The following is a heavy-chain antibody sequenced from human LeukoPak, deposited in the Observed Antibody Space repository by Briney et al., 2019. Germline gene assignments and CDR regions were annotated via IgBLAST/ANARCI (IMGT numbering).Heavy chain of an antibody. Sequence: GGSLRLSCAASGFTFSSYAMSWVRQAPGKGLEGVSGISGSRDNTYYADSVKGRFTISRDNSKNTLYVQVNSLGTEDTAAYYCAKGSYYDSSGSFYFDYWGQGTLVTVSS. CDR1: GFTFSSYA. CDR2: ISGSRDNT. D-gene: IGHD3-22*01. V-gene: IGHV3-23*01. J-gene: IGHJ4*02. CDR3: AKGSYYDSSGSFYFDY.